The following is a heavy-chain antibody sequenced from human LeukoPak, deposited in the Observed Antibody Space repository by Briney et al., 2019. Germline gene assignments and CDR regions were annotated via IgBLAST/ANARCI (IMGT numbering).Heavy chain of an antibody. Sequence: ASVKVSCKASGHTFTSYYMHWVRQAPGQGLEWMGIINPSGGSTSYAQKFQGRVTMTRDTSTSTVYMELSSLRSEDTAVYYCASGIAAADYYYYYGMDVWGKGTTVTVSS. CDR2: INPSGGST. CDR3: ASGIAAADYYYYYGMDV. D-gene: IGHD6-13*01. J-gene: IGHJ6*04. V-gene: IGHV1-46*01. CDR1: GHTFTSYY.